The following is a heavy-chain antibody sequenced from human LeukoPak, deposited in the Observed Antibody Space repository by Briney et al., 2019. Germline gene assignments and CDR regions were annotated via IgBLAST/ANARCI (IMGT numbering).Heavy chain of an antibody. CDR2: ISGSGGST. D-gene: IGHD3-10*01. Sequence: TGGSLRLSCAASGFNFSSYAMRWVRQAPGKGLEWVSAISGSGGSTYYADSVKGRFTISRDNSKNTLYLQMNSLRAEDTAVYYCAEGSGSGSHDYWGQGTLVTVSS. CDR1: GFNFSSYA. J-gene: IGHJ4*02. V-gene: IGHV3-23*01. CDR3: AEGSGSGSHDY.